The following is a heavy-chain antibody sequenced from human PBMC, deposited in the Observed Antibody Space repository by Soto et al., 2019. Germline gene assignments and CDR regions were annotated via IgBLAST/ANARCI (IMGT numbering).Heavy chain of an antibody. CDR2: ISYDGSNK. CDR3: AKDRIAPGFISYYYYGMDV. V-gene: IGHV3-30-3*01. CDR1: GITFSSYA. J-gene: IGHJ6*02. D-gene: IGHD6-13*01. Sequence: GGSLRLSCAASGITFSSYAMHWVRQAPGEGLEWVAIISYDGSNKYYADYVKGRFTISRDNSKNTLYLQMNSLRAEDTAVYYCAKDRIAPGFISYYYYGMDVWGQGTTVTAP.